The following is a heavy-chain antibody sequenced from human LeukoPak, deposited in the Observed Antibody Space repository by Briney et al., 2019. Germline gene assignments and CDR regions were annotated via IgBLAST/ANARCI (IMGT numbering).Heavy chain of an antibody. CDR2: ISYDGSNK. Sequence: GGSLRLSCAASGFTFSSYAMHWVRQAPGKGLEWVAVISYDGSNKYYADSVKGRFTISRDNSKNTLYLQMNSLRAEDTAVYYCARDGGLRDGYNRYAHWGQGTLVTVSS. V-gene: IGHV3-30-3*01. J-gene: IGHJ4*02. CDR1: GFTFSSYA. CDR3: ARDGGLRDGYNRYAH. D-gene: IGHD5-24*01.